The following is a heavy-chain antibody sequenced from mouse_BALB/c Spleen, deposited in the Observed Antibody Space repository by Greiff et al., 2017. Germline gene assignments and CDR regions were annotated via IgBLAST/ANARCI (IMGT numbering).Heavy chain of an antibody. CDR1: GFSLTSYG. Sequence: VQLVESGPGLVAPSQSLSITCTVSGFSLTSYGVHWVRQPPGKGLEWLGVIWAGGSTNYNSALMSRLSISKDNSKSQVFLKMNSLQTDDTAMYYCARWLLQAMDYWGQGTSVTVSS. CDR2: IWAGGST. D-gene: IGHD2-3*01. J-gene: IGHJ4*01. V-gene: IGHV2-9*02. CDR3: ARWLLQAMDY.